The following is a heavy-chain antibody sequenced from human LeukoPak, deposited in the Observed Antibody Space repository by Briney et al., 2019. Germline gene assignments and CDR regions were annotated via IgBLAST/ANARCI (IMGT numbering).Heavy chain of an antibody. CDR1: GFTFSSYA. D-gene: IGHD6-13*01. CDR3: AKAAAAGIWYYFDY. Sequence: PGGSLRLSCAASGFTFSSYAMSWVRQAPGKGLEWVSGISWNSGSIGYADSVKGRFTISRDNAKNSLYLQMNSLRAEDTALYYCAKAAAAGIWYYFDYWGQGTLVTVAS. V-gene: IGHV3-9*01. J-gene: IGHJ4*02. CDR2: ISWNSGSI.